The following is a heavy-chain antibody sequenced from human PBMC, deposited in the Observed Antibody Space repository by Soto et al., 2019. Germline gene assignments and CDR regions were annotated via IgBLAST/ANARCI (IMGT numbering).Heavy chain of an antibody. Sequence: ASVKVSCKASGGTFSSYAISWVRQAPGQGLEWMGGIIPIFGTANYAQKFQGRVTITADESTSTAYMELSSLRSEDTAVYYCAREGRKNQLLYNWFDPWGQGALVTVSS. CDR1: GGTFSSYA. V-gene: IGHV1-69*13. D-gene: IGHD2-2*02. CDR3: AREGRKNQLLYNWFDP. J-gene: IGHJ5*02. CDR2: IIPIFGTA.